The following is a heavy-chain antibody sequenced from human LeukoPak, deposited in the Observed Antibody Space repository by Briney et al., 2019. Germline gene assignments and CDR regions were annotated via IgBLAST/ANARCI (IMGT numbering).Heavy chain of an antibody. CDR1: GYSISSGYY. V-gene: IGHV4-38-2*02. Sequence: SETLSLTCTVSGYSISSGYYWGWIRQPPGKGLEWIGSIYHSGSTYYNPSLKSRVTTSVDTSKNQFSLKLSSVTAADTAVYYCASIVEDYYYYMDVWGKGTTVTVS. J-gene: IGHJ6*03. CDR3: ASIVEDYYYYMDV. CDR2: IYHSGST. D-gene: IGHD3-16*02.